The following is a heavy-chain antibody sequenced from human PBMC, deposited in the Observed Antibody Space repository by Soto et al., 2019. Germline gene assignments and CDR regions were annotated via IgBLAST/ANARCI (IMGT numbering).Heavy chain of an antibody. V-gene: IGHV1-8*01. CDR2: MNPNSGNT. Sequence: QVQLVQSGAEVKKPGASVKVSCKASRYTFNSYDVNWVRQATGQGLEWMGWMNPNSGNTGYAQKFQGRVTMTRNTSISTAYMELSSLRSEDTAVYYCARERSAAGTGWFDPWGQGTLVTVSS. CDR3: ARERSAAGTGWFDP. J-gene: IGHJ5*02. D-gene: IGHD6-13*01. CDR1: RYTFNSYD.